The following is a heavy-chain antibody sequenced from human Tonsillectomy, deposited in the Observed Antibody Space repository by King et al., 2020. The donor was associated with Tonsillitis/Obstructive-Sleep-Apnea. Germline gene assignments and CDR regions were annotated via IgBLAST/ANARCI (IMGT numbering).Heavy chain of an antibody. D-gene: IGHD2-15*01. CDR2: IDPTSGIT. Sequence: VQLVQSGAEVKKPGASVKVSCKASGYTFTRNYIHWVRQAPGQGLEWMGIIDPTSGITTYAQKFQGRVTMTRDTSTSTVNMELSSLTSEDTAVYYCARDDEDGRYFDYWGQGSLVTVSS. CDR1: GYTFTRNY. CDR3: ARDDEDGRYFDY. J-gene: IGHJ4*02. V-gene: IGHV1-46*01.